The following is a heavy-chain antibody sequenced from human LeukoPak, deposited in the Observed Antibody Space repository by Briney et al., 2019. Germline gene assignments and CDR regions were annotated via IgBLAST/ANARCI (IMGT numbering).Heavy chain of an antibody. J-gene: IGHJ3*02. Sequence: GGSLRLSCAASGFSFSSFAMMWVRQAPGMGLELISAILSGGDVFFYGDSVRGRFTISRDDSTNTLFLQMNNLRADDSAAYYCARDPNGNYVGAFEMWGPGTTVTVSS. CDR1: GFSFSSFA. V-gene: IGHV3-23*01. CDR2: ILSGGDVF. CDR3: ARDPNGNYVGAFEM. D-gene: IGHD4-17*01.